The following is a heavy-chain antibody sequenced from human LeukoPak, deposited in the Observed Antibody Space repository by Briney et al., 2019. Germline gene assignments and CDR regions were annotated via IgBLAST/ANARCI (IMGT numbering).Heavy chain of an antibody. Sequence: PGGSLRLSCAASGFTFSSYGMHWVRQAPGKGLEWVAVISYDGSNKYYADSVKGRFTISRDNSKNTLYLQMNSLRAEDTAVYYCAKDAAAAVSYYFDYWGKGTLVTVSS. V-gene: IGHV3-30*18. CDR2: ISYDGSNK. D-gene: IGHD6-13*01. J-gene: IGHJ4*02. CDR1: GFTFSSYG. CDR3: AKDAAAAVSYYFDY.